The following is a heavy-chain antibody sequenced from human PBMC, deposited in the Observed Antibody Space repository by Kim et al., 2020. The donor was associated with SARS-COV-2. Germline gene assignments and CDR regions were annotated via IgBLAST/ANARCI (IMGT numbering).Heavy chain of an antibody. CDR3: VPEGRFAAAINQGC. D-gene: IGHD2-2*01. Sequence: GGSLRLSCAASGFTFTGSSMPWVRQASGRRPEWVGRIRTTGSKSATTYSASVKGRFTITRDDSKNTVYLQMNSLKTEDTAVYYCVPEGRFAAAINQGCWGQGITVIVSS. J-gene: IGHJ4*02. CDR2: IRTTGSKSAT. CDR1: GFTFTGSS. V-gene: IGHV3-73*01.